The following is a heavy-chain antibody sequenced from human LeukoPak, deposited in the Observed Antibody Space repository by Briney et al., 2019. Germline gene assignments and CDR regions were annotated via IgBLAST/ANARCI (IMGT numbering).Heavy chain of an antibody. D-gene: IGHD2-2*01. Sequence: PGGSLRLSCAASEFSVGSNYMTWVRQAPGKGLEWVSLIYSGGSTYYADSVKGRFTISRDNSKNTLYLQMNSLRAEDTAVYFCVRGDNRDQWGQGTLVTVSS. CDR2: IYSGGST. CDR1: EFSVGSNY. V-gene: IGHV3-66*01. CDR3: VRGDNRDQ. J-gene: IGHJ4*02.